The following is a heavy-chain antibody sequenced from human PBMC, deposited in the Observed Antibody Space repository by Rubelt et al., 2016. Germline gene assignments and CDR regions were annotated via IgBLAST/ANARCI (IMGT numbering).Heavy chain of an antibody. V-gene: IGHV4-34*01. J-gene: IGHJ3*02. CDR3: ATYYYDSSGYSSLDAFDI. CDR2: INHSGST. Sequence: GKGLEWIGEINHSGSTNYNPSLKSRVTISVDTSKNQFSLKLSSVTAADTAVYYCATYYYDSSGYSSLDAFDIWGQGTMVTVSS. D-gene: IGHD3-22*01.